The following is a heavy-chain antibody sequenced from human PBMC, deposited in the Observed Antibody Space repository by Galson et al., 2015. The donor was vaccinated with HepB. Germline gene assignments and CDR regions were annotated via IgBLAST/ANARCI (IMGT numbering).Heavy chain of an antibody. Sequence: SCKASGGTFSSYAISWVRQAPEQGLEWMGGIIPIFGTANYAQKFQGRVTITADKSTSTAYMELSSLRSEDTAVYYCARPEGGYYGDLDYWGQGTLVTVSS. CDR1: GGTFSSYA. J-gene: IGHJ4*02. D-gene: IGHD4-17*01. CDR3: ARPEGGYYGDLDY. V-gene: IGHV1-69*06. CDR2: IIPIFGTA.